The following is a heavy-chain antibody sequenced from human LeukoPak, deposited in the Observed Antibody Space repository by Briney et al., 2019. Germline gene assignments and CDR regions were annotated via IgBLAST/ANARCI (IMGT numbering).Heavy chain of an antibody. D-gene: IGHD2-2*01. Sequence: GGSLRLSCEASGFSFYTHWMNWVRQVPGGGVEGVANIKPDGSAEYYLDSVKGRFSISRDNVKNLVYLQLNSLRTEDTAVYYCSGRSGFSSIYWGQGTLVTVSS. CDR3: SGRSGFSSIY. J-gene: IGHJ4*02. V-gene: IGHV3-7*01. CDR2: IKPDGSAE. CDR1: GFSFYTHW.